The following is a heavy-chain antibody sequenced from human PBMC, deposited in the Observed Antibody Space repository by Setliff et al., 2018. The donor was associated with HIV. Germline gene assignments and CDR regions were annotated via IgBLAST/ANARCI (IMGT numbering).Heavy chain of an antibody. V-gene: IGHV3-23*01. Sequence: HPGGSLRLSCTVSGFPFDIFAMSWVRQAPGKGLEWVSALNSADGGTYYADSVKGRFTISEDNSKATLYLQVNNLRAEDTAVYYCAKDRVYVKGYFDYWGQGAQVTVSS. J-gene: IGHJ4*02. D-gene: IGHD3-22*01. CDR1: GFPFDIFA. CDR2: LNSADGGT. CDR3: AKDRVYVKGYFDY.